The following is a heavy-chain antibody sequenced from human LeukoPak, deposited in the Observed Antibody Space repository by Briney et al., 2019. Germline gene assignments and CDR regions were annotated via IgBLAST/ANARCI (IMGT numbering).Heavy chain of an antibody. Sequence: PGGSLRLSCAASGFTFSSYAMGWVRQAPGKGLEWVSVISGSGGSTYYADSAKGRFTISGDNSKNTLYMQMNSLRAEDTAVYYCAKDRVGSTHFDYWGQGTLVTVSS. CDR2: ISGSGGST. CDR1: GFTFSSYA. V-gene: IGHV3-23*01. J-gene: IGHJ4*02. CDR3: AKDRVGSTHFDY. D-gene: IGHD1-26*01.